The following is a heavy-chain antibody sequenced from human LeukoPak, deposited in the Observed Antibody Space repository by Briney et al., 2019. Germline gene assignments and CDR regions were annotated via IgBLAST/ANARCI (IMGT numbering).Heavy chain of an antibody. J-gene: IGHJ4*02. CDR3: ARFSYYAWGFDY. CDR2: IYYSGGT. Sequence: SETLSLTCTVSGGSISSYYWSWIRQPPGKGLEWIGYIYYSGGTNYNPSLKIRVTISVDTSNNQFSLKLSSVTAADTAVYYCARFSYYAWGFDYWGQGTLVTVSS. V-gene: IGHV4-59*01. D-gene: IGHD2/OR15-2a*01. CDR1: GGSISSYY.